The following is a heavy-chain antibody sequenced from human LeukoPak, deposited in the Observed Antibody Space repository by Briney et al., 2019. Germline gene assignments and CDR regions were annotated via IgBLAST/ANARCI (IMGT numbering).Heavy chain of an antibody. Sequence: PSETLSLTCTVSGGSISSYYWSWIRQPPGKGLEWIGYIYYSGSTNYNPSLKSRVTISVDTSKNQFSLKLSSVTAADTAVYYCATGDSSGYYFAEYFQHWGQGTLVTVS. D-gene: IGHD3-22*01. V-gene: IGHV4-59*08. CDR2: IYYSGST. CDR3: ATGDSSGYYFAEYFQH. CDR1: GGSISSYY. J-gene: IGHJ1*01.